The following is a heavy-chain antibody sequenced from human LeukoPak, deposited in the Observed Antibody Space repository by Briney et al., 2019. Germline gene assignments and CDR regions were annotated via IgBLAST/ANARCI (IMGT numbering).Heavy chain of an antibody. J-gene: IGHJ4*02. CDR1: GFSFGNYW. CDR3: ARKGELERRRSWDY. Sequence: GGSLRLSCAASGFSFGNYWMHWVRQPPGKGLEWVANIKQDGSEKYYVDSVKGRFTISRDNAKNSLYLQMNSLRAEDTAVYYCARKGELERRRSWDYWGQGTLVTVSS. CDR2: IKQDGSEK. D-gene: IGHD1-1*01. V-gene: IGHV3-7*03.